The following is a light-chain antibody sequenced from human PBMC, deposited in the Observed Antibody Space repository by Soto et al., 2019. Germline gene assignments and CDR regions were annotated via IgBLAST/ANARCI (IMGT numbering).Light chain of an antibody. J-gene: IGKJ1*01. CDR2: AAS. CDR3: QQSYSTPWT. Sequence: DIQMTQSPSTLSASVGDRVTITCRASQSISNRLAWYQQKPGKAPKLLIYAASSFQSGVPSRFSGSGSGTDFTLTISSLQPEDFATYYCQQSYSTPWTFGPGTKVDIK. V-gene: IGKV1-39*01. CDR1: QSISNR.